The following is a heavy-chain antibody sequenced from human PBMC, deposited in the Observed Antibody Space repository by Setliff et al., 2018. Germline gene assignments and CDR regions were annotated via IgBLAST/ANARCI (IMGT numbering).Heavy chain of an antibody. CDR3: ARHLWGRWMATSSDYFDY. Sequence: SETLSLTCTVSGYSITSGYYWGWIRRSPGKGLEWLGSLFHTGTPYYNPSLQSRLTMSVDTSNNQFSLKLNSVTADDAAVYYCARHLWGRWMATSSDYFDYWGQGSLVTVS. V-gene: IGHV4-38-2*02. CDR2: LFHTGTP. CDR1: GYSITSGYY. D-gene: IGHD5-12*01. J-gene: IGHJ4*02.